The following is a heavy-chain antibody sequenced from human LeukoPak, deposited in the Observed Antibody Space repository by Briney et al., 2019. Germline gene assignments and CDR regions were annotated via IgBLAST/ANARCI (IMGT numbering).Heavy chain of an antibody. Sequence: ASVKVSCKASGYTFTGYYMHWVRQAPGQGLEWMGWINPNSGGTNYAQKFQGRVTTTRDTSISTAYMELSRLRSDDTAVYYCARDLVLGAAAGDYWGQGTLVTVSS. CDR3: ARDLVLGAAAGDY. D-gene: IGHD6-13*01. CDR2: INPNSGGT. J-gene: IGHJ4*02. V-gene: IGHV1-2*02. CDR1: GYTFTGYY.